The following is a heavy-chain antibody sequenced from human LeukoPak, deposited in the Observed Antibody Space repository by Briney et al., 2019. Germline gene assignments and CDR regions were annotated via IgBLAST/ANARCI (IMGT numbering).Heavy chain of an antibody. CDR1: GFTFSSYA. J-gene: IGHJ4*02. V-gene: IGHV3-23*01. Sequence: GGSLRLSCAASGFTFSSYAMSWVRQAPGKGLEWVSAISGSGGDTYYAGSLKGRFTISRDNSKNTLYLQMNSLRAEDTAVYYCAKDSEYYYDSSGSYYGDFDYWGQGTLVTVSS. D-gene: IGHD3-22*01. CDR3: AKDSEYYYDSSGSYYGDFDY. CDR2: ISGSGGDT.